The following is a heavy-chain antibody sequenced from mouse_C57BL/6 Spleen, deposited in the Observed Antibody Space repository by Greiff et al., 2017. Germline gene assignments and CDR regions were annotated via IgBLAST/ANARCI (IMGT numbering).Heavy chain of an antibody. CDR3: AREGAWFAY. J-gene: IGHJ3*01. CDR1: GYAFSSSW. CDR2: IYPGDGDT. Sequence: VQLQQSGPELVKPGASVKISCKASGYAFSSSWMNWVKQRPGKGLEWIGRIYPGDGDTKYNGKFQGKATLTADKSSSTAYMQLSSLTSEDSAVYFCAREGAWFAYWGQGTLVTVSA. V-gene: IGHV1-82*01.